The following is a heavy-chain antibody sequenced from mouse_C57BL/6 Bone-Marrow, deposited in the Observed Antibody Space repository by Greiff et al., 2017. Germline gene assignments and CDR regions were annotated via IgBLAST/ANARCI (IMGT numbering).Heavy chain of an antibody. CDR1: GFNIKNTY. J-gene: IGHJ2*01. Sequence: VQLKESVAELVRPGASVKLSCTASGFNIKNTYMHWVKQRPEQGLEWIGRIDPEIGDTEYASKFQGKATITSDTSSNTAYLQLSSLTSEDTAVYYCSSFDGNYFDFWGQGTPLTVAS. V-gene: IGHV14-3*01. D-gene: IGHD2-3*01. CDR2: IDPEIGDT. CDR3: SSFDGNYFDF.